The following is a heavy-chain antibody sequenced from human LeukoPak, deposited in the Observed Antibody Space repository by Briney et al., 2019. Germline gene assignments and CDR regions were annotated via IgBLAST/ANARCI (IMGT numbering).Heavy chain of an antibody. J-gene: IGHJ4*02. CDR2: ISAYNGNT. D-gene: IGHD3-22*01. V-gene: IGHV1-18*01. Sequence: EVSVKVSCKASGYTFTSYGISWVRQAPGQGLEWMGWISAYNGNTNYAQKLQGRVTMTRDTSISTAYMELSRLRSDDTAVYYCARGRTTYYYDSSVNAPDDYWGQGTLVTVSS. CDR3: ARGRTTYYYDSSVNAPDDY. CDR1: GYTFTSYG.